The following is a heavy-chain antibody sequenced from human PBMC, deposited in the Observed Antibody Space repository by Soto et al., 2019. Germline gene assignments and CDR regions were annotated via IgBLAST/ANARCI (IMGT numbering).Heavy chain of an antibody. CDR3: VRDREGYRRTYFDL. V-gene: IGHV3-33*01. CDR2: IWYDGSQK. CDR1: RFTFRNYG. D-gene: IGHD5-12*01. Sequence: QVQLVESGGGAVQSGRSLRLSCVASRFTFRNYGMHWVRQAPGKGLEWVAIIWYDGSQKYYANSVKGRFTISRDNSKNTLSLQMDSLRVEDTAVYYCVRDREGYRRTYFDLWGQGALVTVSS. J-gene: IGHJ4*02.